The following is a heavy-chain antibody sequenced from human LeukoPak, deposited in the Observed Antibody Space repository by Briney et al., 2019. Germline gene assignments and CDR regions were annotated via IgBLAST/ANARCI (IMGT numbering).Heavy chain of an antibody. D-gene: IGHD3-10*01. J-gene: IGHJ3*02. V-gene: IGHV3-43*02. CDR3: AKERFGEIDAFDI. Sequence: GGFLRLSCAASGFTFDDYAMHWVRQAPGEGLECVSLISGDGGSTYYAGSVKGRFTISRDNSKNSLYQQMNSLRTEDTALYYCAKERFGEIDAFDIWGQGTMVTVSS. CDR1: GFTFDDYA. CDR2: ISGDGGST.